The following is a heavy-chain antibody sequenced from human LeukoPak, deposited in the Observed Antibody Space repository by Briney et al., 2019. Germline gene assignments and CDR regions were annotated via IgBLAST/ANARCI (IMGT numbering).Heavy chain of an antibody. CDR2: INPNSGGT. CDR1: GYTFTGYY. D-gene: IGHD3-16*01. J-gene: IGHJ4*02. V-gene: IGHV1-2*02. CDR3: ARGSHRLYDYVWGTYESKDY. Sequence: ASVKVSCKASGYTFTGYYMHWVRQAPGQGLEWMGWINPNSGGTNYAQKFQGRVTMTRDTSISTAYMELRSLRSDDTAVYYCARGSHRLYDYVWGTYESKDYWGQGTLVTVSS.